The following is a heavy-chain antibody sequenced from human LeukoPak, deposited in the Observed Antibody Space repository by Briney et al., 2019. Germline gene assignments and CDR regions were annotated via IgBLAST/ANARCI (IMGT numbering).Heavy chain of an antibody. V-gene: IGHV1-8*01. CDR3: ASIEYYYDSSGYSFDY. Sequence: ASVSVSCKASGYTFTSYDINWVRQATGQGLEWMGWMNPNSGNTGYAQKFQGRVTMTRNTSISTAYMELSSLRSEDTAVYYCASIEYYYDSSGYSFDYWGQGTLVTVSS. D-gene: IGHD3-22*01. J-gene: IGHJ4*02. CDR2: MNPNSGNT. CDR1: GYTFTSYD.